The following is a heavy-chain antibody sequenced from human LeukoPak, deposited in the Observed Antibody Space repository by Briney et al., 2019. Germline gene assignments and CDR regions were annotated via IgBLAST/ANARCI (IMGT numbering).Heavy chain of an antibody. Sequence: GGSLRLSCAASGFTFSSYAMHWVRQAPGKGLEWVAVISYDGSNKYYADSVRGRFTISRDNSKNTLYLQMNSLRAEDTAVYYCARVHLVVVITWFDYWGQGTLVTVSS. CDR3: ARVHLVVVITWFDY. D-gene: IGHD3-22*01. CDR1: GFTFSSYA. J-gene: IGHJ4*02. CDR2: ISYDGSNK. V-gene: IGHV3-30-3*01.